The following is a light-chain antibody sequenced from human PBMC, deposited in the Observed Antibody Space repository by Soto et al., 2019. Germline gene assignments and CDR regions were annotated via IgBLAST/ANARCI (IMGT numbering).Light chain of an antibody. CDR1: QGISDY. Sequence: DIQLTQSPSFLSASVGDRVTITCRASQGISDYLAWYQEKPGKAPKILIYATSTLQSGVPSRFSGSGSGTEFTLTISSLQPEDFATYYCQQSYSTPWTFGQGTKVEIK. J-gene: IGKJ1*01. V-gene: IGKV1-9*01. CDR3: QQSYSTPWT. CDR2: ATS.